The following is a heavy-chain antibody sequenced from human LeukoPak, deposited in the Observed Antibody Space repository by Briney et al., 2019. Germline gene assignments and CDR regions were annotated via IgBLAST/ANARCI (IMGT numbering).Heavy chain of an antibody. CDR3: ARRGRTGTYYSLEYYFDY. D-gene: IGHD3-10*01. J-gene: IGHJ4*02. CDR2: IHYSGST. CDR1: GGSIRSTYY. Sequence: SETLSLTCTVSGGSIRSTYYWAWIRPPPGKGLEWIGSIHYSGSTYYKPSLKSRVTISVDTSMNQFSLKLSSVTAADTSVYYCARRGRTGTYYSLEYYFDYWGQGTLVTVSS. V-gene: IGHV4-39*01.